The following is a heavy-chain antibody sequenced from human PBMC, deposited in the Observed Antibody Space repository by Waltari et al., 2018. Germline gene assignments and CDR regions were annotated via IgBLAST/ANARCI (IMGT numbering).Heavy chain of an antibody. V-gene: IGHV3-15*01. J-gene: IGHJ4*02. Sequence: EVQLVESGGGWVRPGGSLRRSCAASGFTFSRAWMSWVRQSPVKGLEWVVRIKDKGDGETREYAAPVEGRFSISREDSQNTLYLQMNSLKTEDTAVYYCTREWYGPYLNWGQGTQVTFSS. D-gene: IGHD2-15*01. CDR1: GFTFSRAW. CDR3: TREWYGPYLN. CDR2: IKDKGDGETR.